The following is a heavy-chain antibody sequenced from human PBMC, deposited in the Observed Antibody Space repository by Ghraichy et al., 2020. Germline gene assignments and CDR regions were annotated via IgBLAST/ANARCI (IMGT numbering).Heavy chain of an antibody. V-gene: IGHV1-18*01. CDR3: ARGADYDILTGLDAFDI. D-gene: IGHD3-9*01. CDR2: ISAYNGDT. CDR1: GYTFTSYG. J-gene: IGHJ3*02. Sequence: ASVKVSCKASGYTFTSYGISWVRQAPGQGLEWMGWISAYNGDTNYAQKLQGRVTMTTDTSTSTAYMELRSLRSDDTAVYYCARGADYDILTGLDAFDIWGQGTMVTVSS.